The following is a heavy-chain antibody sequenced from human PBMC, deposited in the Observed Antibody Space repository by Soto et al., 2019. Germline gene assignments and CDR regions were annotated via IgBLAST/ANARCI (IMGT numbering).Heavy chain of an antibody. D-gene: IGHD4-4*01. J-gene: IGHJ6*02. CDR2: IIPIFGTA. V-gene: IGHV1-69*13. CDR3: ARVGVTVTTPSGMDV. Sequence: ASVKVSCKASGGTFSSYAISWVRQAPGQGLEWMGGIIPIFGTANYAQKFQGRVTITADESTSTAYMELSSLRSEDTAVYYCARVGVTVTTPSGMDVWGQGTTVTVSS. CDR1: GGTFSSYA.